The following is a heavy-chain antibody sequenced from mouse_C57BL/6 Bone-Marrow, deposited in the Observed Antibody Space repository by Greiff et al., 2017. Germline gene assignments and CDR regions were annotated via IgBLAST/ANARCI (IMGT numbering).Heavy chain of an antibody. CDR3: ARSPPYDPRFDY. J-gene: IGHJ2*01. D-gene: IGHD2-12*01. V-gene: IGHV1-55*01. CDR1: GYTFTSYW. Sequence: QVQLQQPGAELVKPGASVKMSCKASGYTFTSYWITWVKQRPGQGLEWIGDIYPGSGSTNYNEKFKSKATLTVDTSSSTAYMQLSSLTAEDSAVYYGARSPPYDPRFDYWGQGTTLTVSS. CDR2: IYPGSGST.